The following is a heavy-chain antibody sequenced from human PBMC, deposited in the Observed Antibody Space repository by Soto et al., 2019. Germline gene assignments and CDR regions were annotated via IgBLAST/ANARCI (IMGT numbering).Heavy chain of an antibody. CDR2: IYPGDSDT. Sequence: PGESLKISCQASGYTFANYWIGWVRQMPGKGLEWMGIIYPGDSDTRYSPSFQGQVTISADKSISTTYLQWSSLQASDTAMYYCARHIAVAGTYGMDVWGQGTTVTVSS. V-gene: IGHV5-51*01. CDR3: ARHIAVAGTYGMDV. CDR1: GYTFANYW. D-gene: IGHD6-19*01. J-gene: IGHJ6*02.